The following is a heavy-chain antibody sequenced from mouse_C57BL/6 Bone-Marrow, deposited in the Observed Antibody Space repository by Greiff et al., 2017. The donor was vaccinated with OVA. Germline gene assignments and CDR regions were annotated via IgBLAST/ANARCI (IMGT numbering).Heavy chain of an antibody. CDR2: ISSGGDYI. D-gene: IGHD2-4*01. Sequence: EVKVVESGEGLVKPGGSLTLSCAASGFTFSSYAMSWVRQTPEKRLEWVAYISSGGDYIYYADTVKGRFTISRDNARNTLYLQMSSLKSEDTAMYYCTRGDYDYDGMDYWGQGTSVTVSS. CDR1: GFTFSSYA. V-gene: IGHV5-9-1*02. CDR3: TRGDYDYDGMDY. J-gene: IGHJ4*01.